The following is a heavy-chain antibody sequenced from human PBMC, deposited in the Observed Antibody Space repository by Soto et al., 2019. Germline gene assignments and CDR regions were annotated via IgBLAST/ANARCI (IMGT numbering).Heavy chain of an antibody. CDR1: GFTFSTYW. V-gene: IGHV3-7*01. D-gene: IGHD2-15*01. CDR2: IKQDGCEK. CDR3: ARHYCSGGSCLFGP. J-gene: IGHJ5*02. Sequence: GGSLRLSCAASGFTFSTYWMTWARQAPGKGLEWVANIKQDGCEKYYVDSVKGRFTISRDNAKNSLYLQMNSLRVEDTAVYYCARHYCSGGSCLFGPWGQGTLVTVSS.